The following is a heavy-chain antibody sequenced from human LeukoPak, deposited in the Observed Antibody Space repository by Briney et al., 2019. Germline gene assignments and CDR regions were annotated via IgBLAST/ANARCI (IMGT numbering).Heavy chain of an antibody. CDR2: MYSGGST. V-gene: IGHV3-66*01. J-gene: IGHJ4*02. CDR3: ARKHYYDSSGFFPPMDY. CDR1: GFTVSSNS. D-gene: IGHD3-22*01. Sequence: PGGSLRLSCAASGFTVSSNSMSWVRQAPGKGLEWVSVMYSGGSTFYADSVKGRSTISRDNSKNTLYLQMNSLRAEDTAVYYCARKHYYDSSGFFPPMDYWGQGTLVTVSS.